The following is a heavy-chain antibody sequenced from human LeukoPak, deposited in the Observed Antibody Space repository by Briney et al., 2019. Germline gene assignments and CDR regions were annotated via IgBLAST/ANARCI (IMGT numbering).Heavy chain of an antibody. Sequence: GASVTVSCKASGYTFTSYYMHWVRQAPGQGLEWMGIINPSGGSTSYAQKFQGRVTMTRDMSTSTVYMELSSLRSEDTAVYYCASRAMVRGVGYYYMDVWGKGTTVTVSS. J-gene: IGHJ6*03. V-gene: IGHV1-46*01. D-gene: IGHD3-10*01. CDR3: ASRAMVRGVGYYYMDV. CDR1: GYTFTSYY. CDR2: INPSGGST.